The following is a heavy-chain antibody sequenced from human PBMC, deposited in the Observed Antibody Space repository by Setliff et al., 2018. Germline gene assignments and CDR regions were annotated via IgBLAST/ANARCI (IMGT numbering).Heavy chain of an antibody. CDR3: ARVSGSLYMDV. CDR2: IFYSGRT. V-gene: IGHV4-39*01. J-gene: IGHJ6*03. CDR1: GASITNINYY. D-gene: IGHD6-25*01. Sequence: PSETLSLTCTVSGASITNINYYWGLIRQPPGKGLEWIGSIFYSGRTFYNPSLKSRVTISVDTSKNQFSLTLSSVTAADTAVYYCARVSGSLYMDVWGKGTTVTVSS.